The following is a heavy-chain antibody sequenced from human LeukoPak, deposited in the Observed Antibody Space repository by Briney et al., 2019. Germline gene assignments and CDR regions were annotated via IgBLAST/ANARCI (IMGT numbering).Heavy chain of an antibody. Sequence: PSETLSLTCTVSGGSISSSSYYWGWIRQPPGKGLEWIGSIHDSGSSYYNSSPKSRVTISVDTSKNQFSLKLSSVTAANTAVYYCARHDYYTSLNWFDPWGQGTLVTVSS. CDR3: ARHDYYTSLNWFDP. J-gene: IGHJ5*02. D-gene: IGHD3-10*01. V-gene: IGHV4-39*01. CDR2: IHDSGSS. CDR1: GGSISSSSYY.